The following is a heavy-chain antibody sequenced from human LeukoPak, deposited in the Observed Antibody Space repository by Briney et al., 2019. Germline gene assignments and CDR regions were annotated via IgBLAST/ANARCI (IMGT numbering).Heavy chain of an antibody. CDR3: AKVGVTMVRGVIISLGYYMDV. Sequence: PGGSLRLSCAASGFTFSSYAMSWVRQAPGKGLEWVSAISGSGGSTYYADSVKGRFTISRDNSKNTLYLQMNSLRAEDTAVYYCAKVGVTMVRGVIISLGYYMDVWGKGTTVTVSS. V-gene: IGHV3-23*01. CDR2: ISGSGGST. CDR1: GFTFSSYA. J-gene: IGHJ6*03. D-gene: IGHD3-10*01.